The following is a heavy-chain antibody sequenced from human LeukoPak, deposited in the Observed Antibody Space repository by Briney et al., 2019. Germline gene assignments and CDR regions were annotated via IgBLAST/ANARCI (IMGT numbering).Heavy chain of an antibody. Sequence: PSETLSLTCTVSGGSISSYYWSWIRQPPGKGLEWIGYIYYSGSTNYNPSLKGRVTISVDTSKNQFSLKLSSVTAADTAAYYCARAVRGSYYYYYGMDVWGQGTTVTVSS. V-gene: IGHV4-59*01. CDR1: GGSISSYY. CDR3: ARAVRGSYYYYYGMDV. D-gene: IGHD3-10*01. CDR2: IYYSGST. J-gene: IGHJ6*02.